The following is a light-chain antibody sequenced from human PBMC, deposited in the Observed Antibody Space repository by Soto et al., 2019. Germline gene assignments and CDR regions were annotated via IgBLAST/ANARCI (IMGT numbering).Light chain of an antibody. CDR3: MQPLQTPPIT. CDR1: QSLVHSNGYNY. CDR2: LGS. Sequence: IVMTRSRLSVPVTPGEAGSISCRSSQSLVHSNGYNYLDWYLQEPGQSPQLLIYLGSNRASGVPDRFSGSGSGTDYTLKISRVEAEDVGVYYCMQPLQTPPITFGQGTRLEIK. V-gene: IGKV2-28*01. J-gene: IGKJ5*01.